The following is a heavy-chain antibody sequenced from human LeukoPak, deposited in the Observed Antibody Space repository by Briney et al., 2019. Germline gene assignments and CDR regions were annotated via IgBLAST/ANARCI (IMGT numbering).Heavy chain of an antibody. Sequence: ASVKVSCKASGYTFTGYYMHRVRQAPGQGLEWMGWINPNSGGTNYAQKFRGRVTMTRDTSISTAYMELSRLRSDDTAVYYCARDRPLWFGELWSSDDYWGQGTLVTVSS. V-gene: IGHV1-2*02. CDR2: INPNSGGT. J-gene: IGHJ4*02. CDR3: ARDRPLWFGELWSSDDY. CDR1: GYTFTGYY. D-gene: IGHD3-10*01.